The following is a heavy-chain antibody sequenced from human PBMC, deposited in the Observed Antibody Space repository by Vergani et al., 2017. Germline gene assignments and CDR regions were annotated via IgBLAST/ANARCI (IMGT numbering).Heavy chain of an antibody. CDR2: IDHTGRP. D-gene: IGHD4-11*01. CDR1: GGSFTSYH. V-gene: IGHV4-34*01. Sequence: QVQLQQWGGGLLKPSETLSLTCVVNGGSFTSYHWTWIRQSPGEGLEWVGDIDHTGRPDYNPSLQGRPTMSVDKYRNQFSLTLNSVTATDTAIYFCARVNTETNGHLYYYYYMDVWGQGTAVTVS. CDR3: ARVNTETNGHLYYYYYMDV. J-gene: IGHJ6*03.